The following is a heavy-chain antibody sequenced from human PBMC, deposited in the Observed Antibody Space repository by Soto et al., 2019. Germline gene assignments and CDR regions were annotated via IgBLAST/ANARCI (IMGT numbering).Heavy chain of an antibody. CDR3: AKDCGGDCYSAFDY. D-gene: IGHD2-21*02. CDR2: ISYDGSNK. Sequence: QVQLVESGGGVVQPGRSPRLSCAASGFTFSSYGMHWVRQAPGKGLEWVAVISYDGSNKYYADSVKGRFTISRDNSKNTLYLQMNSLRAEDTAVYYCAKDCGGDCYSAFDYWGQGTLVTVSS. V-gene: IGHV3-30*18. J-gene: IGHJ4*02. CDR1: GFTFSSYG.